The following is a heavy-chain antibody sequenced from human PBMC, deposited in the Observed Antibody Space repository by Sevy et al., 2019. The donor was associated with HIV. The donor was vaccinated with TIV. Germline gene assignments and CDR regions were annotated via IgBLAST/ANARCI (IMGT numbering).Heavy chain of an antibody. J-gene: IGHJ6*02. Sequence: GGSLRLSCAASGFTFSNAWMSWVRQAPGKGLEWVGRIKSKTDGGTTDYAAPVKGRFTISRDDSKNTLYLQMNSLKTEDTAVYYCTTGLALTGTISLYYYYYGMDVWGQGTTVTVSS. CDR1: GFTFSNAW. V-gene: IGHV3-15*01. CDR3: TTGLALTGTISLYYYYYGMDV. D-gene: IGHD1-20*01. CDR2: IKSKTDGGTT.